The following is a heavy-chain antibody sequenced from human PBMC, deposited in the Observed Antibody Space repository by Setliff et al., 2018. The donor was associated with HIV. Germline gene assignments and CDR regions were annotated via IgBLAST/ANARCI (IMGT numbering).Heavy chain of an antibody. CDR2: IYPGDSDT. D-gene: IGHD2-2*02. J-gene: IGHJ3*02. Sequence: ESLKISCKGSGYSFTSYWIGWVRQMPGKGLEWMGIIYPGDSDTRYSPSFQGQVTISADKSINTAYLQWSSLKASDTAMYYCARRETPAGCGTSNCYIYAFDIWGQGTMVTVSS. CDR1: GYSFTSYW. V-gene: IGHV5-51*01. CDR3: ARRETPAGCGTSNCYIYAFDI.